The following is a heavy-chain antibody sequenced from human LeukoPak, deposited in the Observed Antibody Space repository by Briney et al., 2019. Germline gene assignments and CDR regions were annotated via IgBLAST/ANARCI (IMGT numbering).Heavy chain of an antibody. V-gene: IGHV3-33*01. Sequence: GGSLRLSCAASGFTFSSYGMHLVRQAPGKGLEWVAVIWYDGSNKYYADSVKGRFTISRDNSKNTLYLQMNSLRAEDTAVYYCARDGSRSSGSYPIWGQGTMVTVSS. D-gene: IGHD3-10*01. CDR1: GFTFSSYG. CDR3: ARDGSRSSGSYPI. CDR2: IWYDGSNK. J-gene: IGHJ3*02.